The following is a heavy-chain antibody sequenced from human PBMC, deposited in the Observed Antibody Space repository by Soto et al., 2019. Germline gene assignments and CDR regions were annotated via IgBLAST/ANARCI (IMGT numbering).Heavy chain of an antibody. CDR1: GGSFSNDA. V-gene: IGHV1-69*01. CDR3: VREVVTETTLGYFDS. J-gene: IGHJ4*02. CDR2: IIPFFGTP. D-gene: IGHD2-21*02. Sequence: QVHLVQSGAEVKKSGSSVRVSCTASGGSFSNDAFSWVRQAPGQGLEWLGRIIPFFGTPDYSQRFQGRRTITADESTGTAHMDLRRLRSDDTAVYYCVREVVTETTLGYFDSWGQGTLVTVSS.